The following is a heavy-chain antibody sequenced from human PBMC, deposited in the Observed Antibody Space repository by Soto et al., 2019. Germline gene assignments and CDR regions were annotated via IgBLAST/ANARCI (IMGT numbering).Heavy chain of an antibody. Sequence: QLQLQESGPGLVKPSETLSLTCTVSGGSISSYYWSWIRQPAGKGLEWIGRIYTSGSTNYNPSLKSRVTMSVDTSKNQFSLKLSSVTAADTAVYYCARETSNAAAAQTAFDYWGQGTLVTVSS. CDR2: IYTSGST. D-gene: IGHD6-13*01. V-gene: IGHV4-4*07. J-gene: IGHJ4*02. CDR1: GGSISSYY. CDR3: ARETSNAAAAQTAFDY.